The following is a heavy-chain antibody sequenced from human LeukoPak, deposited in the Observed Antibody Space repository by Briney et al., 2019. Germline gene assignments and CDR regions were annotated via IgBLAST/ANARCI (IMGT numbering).Heavy chain of an antibody. Sequence: PGGSLRLSCAASGFTFGSYAMSWVRQAPGKGPEWVSHINVNSGTIYYADSVQGRFTISRDNSKNTVYLQMNSLRAEDTAVYYCARGEYYYDTTGYYFPTWGQGTLVTVSS. J-gene: IGHJ4*02. CDR3: ARGEYYYDTTGYYFPT. V-gene: IGHV3-23*01. CDR1: GFTFGSYA. D-gene: IGHD3-22*01. CDR2: INVNSGTI.